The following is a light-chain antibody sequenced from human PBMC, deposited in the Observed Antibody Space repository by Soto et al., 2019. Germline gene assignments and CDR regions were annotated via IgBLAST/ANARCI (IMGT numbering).Light chain of an antibody. CDR1: SSDVGAYKY. Sequence: QSALTQPPSASGSPGQSVTISCTGTSSDVGAYKYVSWYQQYPGKAPKLMIYEVSKRPSGVPDRFSGSKSGNTASLTVSGLQAEDEADYYCPSYAGSIVGVFGVGIELTV. CDR2: EVS. J-gene: IGLJ3*02. V-gene: IGLV2-8*01. CDR3: PSYAGSIVGV.